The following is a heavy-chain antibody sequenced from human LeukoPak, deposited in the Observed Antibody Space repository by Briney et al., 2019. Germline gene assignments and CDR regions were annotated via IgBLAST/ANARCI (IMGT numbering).Heavy chain of an antibody. CDR3: VTNYYESGSSYLFDY. V-gene: IGHV3-15*04. CDR2: VVARSVGGTT. D-gene: IGHD3-10*01. J-gene: IGHJ4*02. Sequence: AGGSLRLSCAASGFTFSTTWMSWVRQAPGESVVWVGRVVARSVGGTTDYAAPVEGRFHISRDDSKNTVYLQMTSLMTEDTAVYYCVTNYYESGSSYLFDYWGQGALVTVSS. CDR1: GFTFSTTW.